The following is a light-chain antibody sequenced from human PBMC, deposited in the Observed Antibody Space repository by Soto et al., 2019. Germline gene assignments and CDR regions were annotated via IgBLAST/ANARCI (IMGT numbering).Light chain of an antibody. Sequence: QSVLTQPPSASGSPGQSVTISCTGTSNDVGGYNYVSWYQQHPGKAPKLMIHEVSKRPSGVPDRFSGSKSGNTASLTVSGLLAEDEADYYCSSYGGGNTVVFGGGTQLTVL. V-gene: IGLV2-8*01. CDR2: EVS. J-gene: IGLJ2*01. CDR1: SNDVGGYNY. CDR3: SSYGGGNTVV.